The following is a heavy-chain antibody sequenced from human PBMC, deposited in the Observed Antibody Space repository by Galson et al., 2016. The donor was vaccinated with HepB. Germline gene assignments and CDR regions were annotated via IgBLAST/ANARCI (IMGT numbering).Heavy chain of an antibody. D-gene: IGHD3-22*01. CDR1: EFPFSSFW. J-gene: IGHJ4*02. Sequence: SLRLSCAASEFPFSSFWMSWVRQAPGRGLEWVANIKQDGSQKYYVDSVKGRFTISRDNAKNSLYLQMSSLRAEDTAMYYCARPTDYYDRSGPPDHWGQGTLVTVSS. CDR2: IKQDGSQK. V-gene: IGHV3-7*03. CDR3: ARPTDYYDRSGPPDH.